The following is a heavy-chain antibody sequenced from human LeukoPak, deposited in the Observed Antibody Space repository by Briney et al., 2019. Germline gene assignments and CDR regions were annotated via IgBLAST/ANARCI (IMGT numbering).Heavy chain of an antibody. CDR2: IWYDGSNK. V-gene: IGHV3-33*01. Sequence: GGSLRLSCAASGFTFSSYGMHWVRQAPGKGLEWVAVIWYDGSNKYYADSVKGRFTISRDNSKNTLYLQMNSLRAEDTAVYYCASAVYYDSSGYYYDAFDIWGQGTMVTVSS. D-gene: IGHD3-22*01. J-gene: IGHJ3*02. CDR1: GFTFSSYG. CDR3: ASAVYYDSSGYYYDAFDI.